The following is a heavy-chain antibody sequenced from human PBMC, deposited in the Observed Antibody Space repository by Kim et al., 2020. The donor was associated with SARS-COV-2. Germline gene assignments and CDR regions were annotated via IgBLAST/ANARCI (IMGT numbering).Heavy chain of an antibody. V-gene: IGHV3-74*01. CDR3: ARVARSGFDP. CDR2: T. J-gene: IGHJ5*02. Sequence: TSYADSVKGRFTISRDNAKNTLYLQMNSLRAEDTAVYYCARVARSGFDPWGQGTLVTVSS.